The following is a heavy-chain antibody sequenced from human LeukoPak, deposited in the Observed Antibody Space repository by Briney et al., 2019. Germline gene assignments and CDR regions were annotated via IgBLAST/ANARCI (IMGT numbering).Heavy chain of an antibody. V-gene: IGHV4-4*07. J-gene: IGHJ3*02. CDR1: GGSISSYY. CDR3: ARGPSRLGNDDAFDI. CDR2: IYTSGST. Sequence: SETLSLTCTVSGGSISSYYWSWIRQPAGKGLEWIGRIYTSGSTNYNPSLKSRVTMSVDTSKNQFSLKLSSVTAADTAVYYCARGPSRLGNDDAFDIWGQGTMVTVSS. D-gene: IGHD7-27*01.